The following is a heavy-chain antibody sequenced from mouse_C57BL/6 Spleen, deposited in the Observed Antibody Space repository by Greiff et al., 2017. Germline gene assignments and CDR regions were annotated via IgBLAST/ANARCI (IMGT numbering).Heavy chain of an antibody. J-gene: IGHJ4*01. CDR3: ARYPPHYDIDDYYAMSY. V-gene: IGHV14-2*01. CDR1: GFNIKDYY. Sequence: EVQLQQSGAELVKPGASVKLSCTASGFNIKDYYMHWVKQRTEQGLEWIGRIDPEDGETKYAPKFQGKATIPADTSSNTAYLQLSSLTSEDTAVYYCARYPPHYDIDDYYAMSYWGQGTSVTVSS. D-gene: IGHD2-4*01. CDR2: IDPEDGET.